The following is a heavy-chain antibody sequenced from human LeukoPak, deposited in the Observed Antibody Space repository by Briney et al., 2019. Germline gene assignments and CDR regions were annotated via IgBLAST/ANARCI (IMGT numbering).Heavy chain of an antibody. CDR3: ARDVDPYYYDSSGPFDY. CDR1: GYTFTSYY. CDR2: INPSGGST. J-gene: IGHJ4*02. Sequence: ASVKVSCKASGYTFTSYYMHWVRQAPGQGLEWMGIINPSGGSTSYAQKFQGRVTMTRDMPTSTVYMELSSLRSEDTAVYYCARDVDPYYYDSSGPFDYWGQGTLVTVSS. V-gene: IGHV1-46*01. D-gene: IGHD3-22*01.